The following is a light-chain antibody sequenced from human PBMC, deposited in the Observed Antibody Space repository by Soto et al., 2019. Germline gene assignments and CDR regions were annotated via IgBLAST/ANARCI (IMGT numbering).Light chain of an antibody. J-gene: IGKJ5*01. Sequence: EIVMTQSPVTLSVSPGERSTPSCRASQSVRSTYLAWYQQKPGQAPRLLIFGVSNRAAGIPARFSGSGSGTDFTLTISSLEPEDSAIYYCQQRNIWPPVTCGQGTRLEIK. V-gene: IGKV3-11*01. CDR1: QSVRSTY. CDR2: GVS. CDR3: QQRNIWPPVT.